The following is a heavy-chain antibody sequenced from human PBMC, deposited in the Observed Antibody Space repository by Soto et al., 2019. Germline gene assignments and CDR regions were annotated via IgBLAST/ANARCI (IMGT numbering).Heavy chain of an antibody. V-gene: IGHV4-59*01. Sequence: QVQLQESGPGLLKPSETLSLTCTVSGGSISSYYWSWIRQPPGKGLEWIGYIYYSGSTNYNPSLKSRVTISVDTSKNQFSLKLSSVTAVDTAVYYCARGSAAIMVDWGQGTLVTVSS. J-gene: IGHJ4*02. CDR2: IYYSGST. CDR3: ARGSAAIMVD. CDR1: GGSISSYY. D-gene: IGHD2-2*01.